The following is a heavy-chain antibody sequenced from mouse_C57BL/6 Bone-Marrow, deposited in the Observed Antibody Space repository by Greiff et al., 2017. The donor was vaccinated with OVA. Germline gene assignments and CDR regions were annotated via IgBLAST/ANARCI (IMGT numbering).Heavy chain of an antibody. Sequence: VQLKESGAELVRPGSSVKMSCKTSGYTFTSYGINWVKQRPGQGLEWIGYIYIGNGYTEYNEKFKGKATLTSDTSSSTAYMQLSSLTSEDSAIYFCARGPFITTVVANYYAMDYWGQGTSVTVSS. D-gene: IGHD1-1*01. J-gene: IGHJ4*01. V-gene: IGHV1-58*01. CDR2: IYIGNGYT. CDR3: ARGPFITTVVANYYAMDY. CDR1: GYTFTSYG.